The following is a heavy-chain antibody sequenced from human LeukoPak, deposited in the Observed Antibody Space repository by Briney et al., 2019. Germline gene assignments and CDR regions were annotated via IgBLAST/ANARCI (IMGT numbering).Heavy chain of an antibody. D-gene: IGHD4-23*01. Sequence: GGSLRLSCAASGFTFSSYWMNWVRHAPGKGLVWVSRIASDGSSTTYADSVKGRFSIPRDNAKNTLYLQMNSLGVEDTAVYYCARGRPHGNDYWGQGTLVTVSS. V-gene: IGHV3-74*01. CDR2: IASDGSST. J-gene: IGHJ4*02. CDR1: GFTFSSYW. CDR3: ARGRPHGNDY.